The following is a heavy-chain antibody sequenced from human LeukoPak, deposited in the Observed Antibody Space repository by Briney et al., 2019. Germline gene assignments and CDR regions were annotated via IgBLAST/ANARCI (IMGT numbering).Heavy chain of an antibody. CDR3: AKDSFSTM. CDR1: GFTFSSDS. CDR2: ISNSAVST. J-gene: IGHJ4*02. D-gene: IGHD2/OR15-2a*01. V-gene: IGHV3-23*01. Sequence: PGGSLRLSCAASGFTFSSDSMTWVRQAPGKGLYWVSTISNSAVSTFYADPVKRRFSFTRENLKNTLYLHMSSLSAEDTAMYYCAKDSFSTMWGPGTLVTVSS.